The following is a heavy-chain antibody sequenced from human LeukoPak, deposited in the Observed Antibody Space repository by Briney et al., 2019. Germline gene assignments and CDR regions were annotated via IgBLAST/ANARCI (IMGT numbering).Heavy chain of an antibody. J-gene: IGHJ5*02. Sequence: SESLSLTCTVSGGSISSYYWSWIRQPPGKGLEWIGYIYYSGSTNYNPSLKSRVTISVDTSKNQFSLKLSSVTAADTAVYYCARAPWGSKFDTWGQGTLVAVSS. CDR2: IYYSGST. CDR3: ARAPWGSKFDT. V-gene: IGHV4-59*01. D-gene: IGHD7-27*01. CDR1: GGSISSYY.